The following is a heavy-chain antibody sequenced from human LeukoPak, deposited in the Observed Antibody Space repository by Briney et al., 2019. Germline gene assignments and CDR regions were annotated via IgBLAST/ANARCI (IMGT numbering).Heavy chain of an antibody. CDR2: ISGSGGST. CDR1: GFTFSSYA. CDR3: ATFGIIIRNNYFDF. Sequence: PGGSLRLSCAASGFTFSSYAMSWVRQAPGKGLEWVSAISGSGGSTYYADSVKGRFTISRDNSKNTLFLEMSSLSAEDTTLYYCATFGIIIRNNYFDFWGQGTQVTVSS. V-gene: IGHV3-23*01. J-gene: IGHJ4*02. D-gene: IGHD3-3*01.